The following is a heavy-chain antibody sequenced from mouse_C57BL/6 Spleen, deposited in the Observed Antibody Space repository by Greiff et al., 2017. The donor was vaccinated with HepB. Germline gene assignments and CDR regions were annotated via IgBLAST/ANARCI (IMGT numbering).Heavy chain of an antibody. J-gene: IGHJ4*01. D-gene: IGHD1-1*01. CDR2: ISDGGSYT. Sequence: EVQVVESGGGLVKPGGSLKLSCAASGFTFSSYAMSWVRQTPEKRLEWVATISDGGSYTYYPDNVKGRFTISRDNAKNNLYLQMSHLKSEDTAMYYCARDPHYYGSSHAMDYWGQGTSVTVSS. CDR3: ARDPHYYGSSHAMDY. CDR1: GFTFSSYA. V-gene: IGHV5-4*01.